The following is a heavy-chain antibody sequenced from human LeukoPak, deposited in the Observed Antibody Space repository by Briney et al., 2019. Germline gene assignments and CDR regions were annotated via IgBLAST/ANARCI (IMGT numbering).Heavy chain of an antibody. D-gene: IGHD3-9*01. CDR1: GFTFSSYE. CDR2: ISSSGSTV. J-gene: IGHJ4*02. V-gene: IGHV3-48*03. Sequence: GGSLRLSCAASGFTFSSYEMNWVRQAPGKGLEWVSYISSSGSTVYYADSVRGRFTISRDNAKNSLYLQMNSLRAEDTAVYYCARETGSYDYWGQGTLVTVSS. CDR3: ARETGSYDY.